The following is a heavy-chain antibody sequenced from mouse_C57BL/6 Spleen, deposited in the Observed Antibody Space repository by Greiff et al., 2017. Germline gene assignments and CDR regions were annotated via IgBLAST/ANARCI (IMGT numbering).Heavy chain of an antibody. CDR1: GFTFSSYG. CDR2: ICSGGSYT. V-gene: IGHV5-6*01. D-gene: IGHD1-1*01. J-gene: IGHJ2*01. Sequence: EVQLVESGGDLVKPGGSLKLSCAASGFTFSSYGMSWVRQTPDKRLEWVATICSGGSYTYYPDSVKGRFTISRDKAKNTLYLQMSSLKSEDTAMYYCARGDGSSDVSDFDYWGQGTTLTVSS. CDR3: ARGDGSSDVSDFDY.